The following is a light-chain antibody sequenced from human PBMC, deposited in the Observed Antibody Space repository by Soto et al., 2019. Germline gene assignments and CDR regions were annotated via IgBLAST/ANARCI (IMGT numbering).Light chain of an antibody. CDR1: QSVSSSY. CDR3: QQYGSSPST. J-gene: IGKJ5*01. V-gene: IGKV3-20*01. Sequence: VLTQSPVTLYLSPGERATLSCRASQSVSSSYLAWYQQKPGQAPRLLNYGASSRATGIPDRFSGSGSGTDFTLTIIRLEPEDFAVYYCQQYGSSPSTFGQGTRLEI. CDR2: GAS.